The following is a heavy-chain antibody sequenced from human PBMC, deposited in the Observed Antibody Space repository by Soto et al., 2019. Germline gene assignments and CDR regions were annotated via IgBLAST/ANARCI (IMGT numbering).Heavy chain of an antibody. Sequence: PGGSLRLSCAASGFTFSSYAMHRVRQAPGKGLEWVAVISYDGSNKYDADSVKGRFTISRDNSKNTLYLQMNSLRAEDTAVYYCAREGGSYSGCFYYFEYWGQGTLVTVCS. CDR3: AREGGSYSGCFYYFEY. CDR1: GFTFSSYA. V-gene: IGHV3-30-3*01. CDR2: ISYDGSNK. D-gene: IGHD1-26*01. J-gene: IGHJ4*02.